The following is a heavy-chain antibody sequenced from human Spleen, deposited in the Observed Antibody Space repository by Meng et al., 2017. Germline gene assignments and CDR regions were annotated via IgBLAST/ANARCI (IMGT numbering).Heavy chain of an antibody. D-gene: IGHD3-22*01. CDR1: GYTLTELS. V-gene: IGHV1-24*01. CDR2: FDPEDGET. CDR3: ATAGPTHYDESRGYSEWGFDY. J-gene: IGHJ4*02. Sequence: ASVKVSCKVSGYTLTELSMHWVRQAPGKGLEWMGGFDPEDGETIYAQNFQGRVTISADKSTSTAYMELSSLRSEDTAVYYCATAGPTHYDESRGYSEWGFDYWGQGTLVTVSS.